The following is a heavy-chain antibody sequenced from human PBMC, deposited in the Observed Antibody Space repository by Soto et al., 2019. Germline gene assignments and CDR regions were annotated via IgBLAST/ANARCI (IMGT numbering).Heavy chain of an antibody. V-gene: IGHV3-30*18. J-gene: IGHJ4*02. CDR3: AKHISSYSGGYTYYFHY. Sequence: QVQLVEFGGGAVQPGRSLSLSCAASGFTFSRFAMHWVRQAQGRGREWVEVISNDGRKKNYADSVTGRFTISRENSNNTLSLQMNSLRLEDTAVYYCAKHISSYSGGYTYYFHYWGQGTLVTVSS. CDR2: ISNDGRKK. D-gene: IGHD1-26*01. CDR1: GFTFSRFA.